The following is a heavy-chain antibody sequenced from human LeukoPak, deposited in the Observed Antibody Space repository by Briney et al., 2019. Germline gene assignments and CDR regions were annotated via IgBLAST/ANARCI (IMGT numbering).Heavy chain of an antibody. D-gene: IGHD3-22*01. CDR2: ISWNSGSI. V-gene: IGHV3-9*01. J-gene: IGHJ4*02. Sequence: GGSLRLSCAASGFTFDDYAMHWVRQAPGKGLEWVSGISWNSGSIGYADSVKGRFTISRDNAKNSLYLQMNSLRAEDTAVYYCAKDYYDSSGYYSPTFDYWGQGTLVTVSS. CDR3: AKDYYDSSGYYSPTFDY. CDR1: GFTFDDYA.